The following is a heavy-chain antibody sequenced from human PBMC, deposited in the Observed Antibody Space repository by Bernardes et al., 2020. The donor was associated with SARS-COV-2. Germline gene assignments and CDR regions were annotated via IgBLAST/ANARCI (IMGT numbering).Heavy chain of an antibody. CDR3: AREYDYGEIYFDY. Sequence: GGSLRLSCAASGFTFSSYAMSWVRQAPGKGLEWVSAISCSGGSTYYADSVKGRFTISRDNSKNTLYLQINSLRAEDTAVYYCAREYDYGEIYFDYWGQGTLVTVSS. CDR2: ISCSGGST. J-gene: IGHJ4*02. D-gene: IGHD4-17*01. CDR1: GFTFSSYA. V-gene: IGHV3-23*01.